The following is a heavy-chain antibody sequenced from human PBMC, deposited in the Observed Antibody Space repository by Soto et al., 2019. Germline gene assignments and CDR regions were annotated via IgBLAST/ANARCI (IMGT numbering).Heavy chain of an antibody. J-gene: IGHJ2*01. Sequence: PGGSLRLSCAASGFTFSDYYMSWIRQAPGKGLEWVSYISSSGSTIYYADSVKGRFTISRDNAKNSLYLQMNSLRAEDTAVYYCARDLRGIAIRDWYFDLWGRGTLVTVS. CDR2: ISSSGSTI. CDR3: ARDLRGIAIRDWYFDL. CDR1: GFTFSDYY. V-gene: IGHV3-11*01. D-gene: IGHD6-13*01.